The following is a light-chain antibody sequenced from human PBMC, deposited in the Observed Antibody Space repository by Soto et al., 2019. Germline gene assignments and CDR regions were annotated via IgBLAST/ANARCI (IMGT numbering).Light chain of an antibody. J-gene: IGLJ1*01. Sequence: QSALTQPPSVSGSPGQSVTISCTETSSDVGSYNRVSWYQQPPGTAPKLMIYEVSNRPSGVPDRFSGSKSGNTAFLTISGLQAEDEADYYCSSYTSSSTYVFGTGTKLTVL. CDR1: SSDVGSYNR. V-gene: IGLV2-18*02. CDR2: EVS. CDR3: SSYTSSSTYV.